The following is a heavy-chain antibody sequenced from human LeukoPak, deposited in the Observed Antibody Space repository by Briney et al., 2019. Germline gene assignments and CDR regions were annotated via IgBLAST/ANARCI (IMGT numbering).Heavy chain of an antibody. V-gene: IGHV3-23*01. Sequence: GGSLRLSCAASGFTFSSYAMSWVRQAPGNGLEWVSAISGSGGSTYYADSVKGRFTISRDNSKNTLYLQMNSLRAEDTAVYYCAKFETYDSRSHDYWGQGTLVTVSS. J-gene: IGHJ4*02. D-gene: IGHD3-22*01. CDR3: AKFETYDSRSHDY. CDR2: ISGSGGST. CDR1: GFTFSSYA.